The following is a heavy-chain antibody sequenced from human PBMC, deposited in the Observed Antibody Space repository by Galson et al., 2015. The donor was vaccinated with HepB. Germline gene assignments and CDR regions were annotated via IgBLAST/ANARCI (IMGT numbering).Heavy chain of an antibody. Sequence: SLRLSCAPSGFTFGDYGLHWVRQAPGKGLEWMALIWHNGAKKIYVNSVRGRFSISRDNSKNILSLQMNKLGSEDSAIYYCAREARVAAPAAFDLWGPGILVTVS. CDR1: GFTFGDYG. V-gene: IGHV3-33*01. CDR2: IWHNGAKK. CDR3: AREARVAAPAAFDL. J-gene: IGHJ5*02. D-gene: IGHD6-13*01.